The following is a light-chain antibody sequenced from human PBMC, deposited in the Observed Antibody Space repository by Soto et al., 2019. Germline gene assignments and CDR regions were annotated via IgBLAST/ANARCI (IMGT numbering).Light chain of an antibody. V-gene: IGKV3-15*01. CDR2: GAF. CDR1: ESVSSN. Sequence: DTLSVSPGERATLCCVASESVSSNLAWCQQKPGQAPRLLIYGAFTRASGISGRFSGSGSGTEFTLTITNLQSEDFAVYYCQQYKHRPPYTFRQVTTVDIQ. CDR3: QQYKHRPPYT. J-gene: IGKJ2*01.